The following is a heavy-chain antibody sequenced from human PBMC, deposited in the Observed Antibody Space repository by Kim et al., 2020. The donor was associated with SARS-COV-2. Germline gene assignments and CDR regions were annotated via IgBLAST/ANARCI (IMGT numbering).Heavy chain of an antibody. D-gene: IGHD1-26*01. V-gene: IGHV3-53*01. CDR2: TYSGDST. CDR3: TRGGAGPLGGYFDF. Sequence: GGSLRLSCAASGFSVSANYMSWVRQAPGKGLEWVSFTYSGDSTNYADSVKGRFTISGDSSKNTVDRQMNSLRAEDTAVYYCTRGGAGPLGGYFDFWGQGTLVTVSS. CDR1: GFSVSANY. J-gene: IGHJ4*02.